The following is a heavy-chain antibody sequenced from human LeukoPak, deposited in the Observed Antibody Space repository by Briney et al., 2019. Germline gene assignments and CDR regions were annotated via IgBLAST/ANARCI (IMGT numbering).Heavy chain of an antibody. CDR3: AKSTYDFWSGQDY. J-gene: IGHJ4*02. CDR1: GFTFSSYG. V-gene: IGHV3-23*01. Sequence: GGSLRLSCAASGFTFSSYGMSWVRQAPGKGLEWVSAISGSGGSTYYADSVKGRFTISRDNSKNTLNLQMNSLRAEDTAVYYCAKSTYDFWSGQDYWGQGTLVTVSS. D-gene: IGHD3-3*01. CDR2: ISGSGGST.